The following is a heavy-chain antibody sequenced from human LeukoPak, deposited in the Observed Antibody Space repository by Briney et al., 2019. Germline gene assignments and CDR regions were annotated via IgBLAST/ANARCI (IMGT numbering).Heavy chain of an antibody. CDR2: ISSSSSYI. CDR3: ARDGGGYSYGYAIDY. J-gene: IGHJ4*02. D-gene: IGHD5-18*01. Sequence: GSLRLSRASSGFTFTSYSKNWVRHAPGQGLGWVSSISSSSSYIYYADSVKGRFTISRDNAKNSLYLQMNSLRAEDTAVYYCARDGGGYSYGYAIDYWGQGTLVTVSS. V-gene: IGHV3-21*01. CDR1: GFTFTSYS.